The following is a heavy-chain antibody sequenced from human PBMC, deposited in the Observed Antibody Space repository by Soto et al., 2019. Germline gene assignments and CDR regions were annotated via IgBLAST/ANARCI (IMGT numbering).Heavy chain of an antibody. CDR3: ARGGYEFEP. Sequence: SETLSLTCTVSGGSISSGGYYWNWIRQHPGKGLEWIGYIYYSGSTYYNPSLKSRVTISVDTPKNQFSLKLSSVTAADTAVYYCARGGYEFEPWGQGTLVTVSS. CDR1: GGSISSGGYY. CDR2: IYYSGST. V-gene: IGHV4-31*03. J-gene: IGHJ5*02. D-gene: IGHD5-12*01.